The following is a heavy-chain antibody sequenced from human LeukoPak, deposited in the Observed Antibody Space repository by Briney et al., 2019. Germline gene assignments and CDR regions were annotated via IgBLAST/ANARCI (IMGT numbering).Heavy chain of an antibody. J-gene: IGHJ4*02. CDR1: GGSINGYY. CDR3: SVPAATAPFDY. CDR2: IYYSGST. Sequence: ASEILSLTCSVSGGSINGYYWTWIRQPPGKGLEWIGNIYYSGSTNYNPSLKSRVSISRDTSKNKFSLKLTSVTAADTAVYYCSVPAATAPFDYWGQGTLVTVSS. V-gene: IGHV4-59*03. D-gene: IGHD2-2*01.